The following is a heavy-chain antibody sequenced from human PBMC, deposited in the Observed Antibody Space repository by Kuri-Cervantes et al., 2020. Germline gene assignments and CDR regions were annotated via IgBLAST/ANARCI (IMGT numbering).Heavy chain of an antibody. CDR2: INHSGST. V-gene: IGHV4-39*07. CDR3: ARGRRDRVYFFFQH. CDR1: GGSISSSSYY. J-gene: IGHJ1*01. D-gene: IGHD5-24*01. Sequence: SETLSLTCSVSGGSISSSSYYWGWIRQPPGKGLEWIGEINHSGSTNYNPSLKSRVTISVDTSKNQFSLKLSSVTAADTAVYYCARGRRDRVYFFFQHWGQGTLVTVSS.